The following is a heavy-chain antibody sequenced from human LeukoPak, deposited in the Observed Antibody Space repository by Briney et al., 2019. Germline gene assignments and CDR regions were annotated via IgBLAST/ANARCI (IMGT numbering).Heavy chain of an antibody. CDR1: GFTFSDYY. Sequence: GGSLRLSCAASGFTFSDYYMDWVRQAPGKGLEWVGRTRNKANGYTTEYAASVKGRFTISRDDSRNSLYLQMNSLKTEDTAVYYCTRGRIAVAANDYWGQGTLVTVSS. D-gene: IGHD6-19*01. J-gene: IGHJ4*02. CDR2: TRNKANGYTT. V-gene: IGHV3-72*01. CDR3: TRGRIAVAANDY.